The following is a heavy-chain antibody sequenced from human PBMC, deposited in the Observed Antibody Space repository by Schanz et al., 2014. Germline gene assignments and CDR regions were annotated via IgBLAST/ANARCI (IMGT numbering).Heavy chain of an antibody. V-gene: IGHV3-23*01. CDR3: ARGREVVAKIFDV. D-gene: IGHD3-22*01. CDR1: GFVFRTFA. CDR2: ISDNGIST. Sequence: EVQLLESGGTVVQPGGSLRVSCAASGFVFRTFAMYWVRQAPGKGLEWVSGISDNGISTYYADSVKGRFSISRDNAKNSLYLQMNSLRAEDTGVYYCARGREVVAKIFDVWGQGTMVTVSS. J-gene: IGHJ3*01.